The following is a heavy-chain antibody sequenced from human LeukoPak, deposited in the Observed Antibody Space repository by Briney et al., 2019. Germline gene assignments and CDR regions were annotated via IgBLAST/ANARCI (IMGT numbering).Heavy chain of an antibody. Sequence: ASVKVSCKASGYTFTDYYIHWVRQAPGQGLEWMGLMNPNNGATDYSQKFQGRVTITRDTAISTAYVELSRLRSDDTAVYYCARAETTVTTFDYWGQGTLVTVSS. J-gene: IGHJ4*02. D-gene: IGHD4-17*01. CDR1: GYTFTDYY. V-gene: IGHV1-2*02. CDR3: ARAETTVTTFDY. CDR2: MNPNNGAT.